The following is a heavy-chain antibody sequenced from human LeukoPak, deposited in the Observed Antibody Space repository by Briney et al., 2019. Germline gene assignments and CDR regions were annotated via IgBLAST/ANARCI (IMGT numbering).Heavy chain of an antibody. CDR2: ISGSGGST. CDR3: AKFDFWSSYYPEY. CDR1: GFTFSGST. D-gene: IGHD3-3*01. V-gene: IGHV3-23*01. J-gene: IGHJ4*02. Sequence: GGSLRLSCAVSGFTFSGSTMHWVRQASGKGLEWVSAISGSGGSTYYADSVKGRFTISRDNSKNTLYLQMNSLRAEDTAVYYCAKFDFWSSYYPEYWGQGTLVTVSS.